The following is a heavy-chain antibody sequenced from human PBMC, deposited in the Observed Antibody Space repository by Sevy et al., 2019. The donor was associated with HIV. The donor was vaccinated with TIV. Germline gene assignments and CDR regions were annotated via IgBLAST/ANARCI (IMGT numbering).Heavy chain of an antibody. CDR2: MNPNSGNT. Sequence: ASVKVSCKASGYTFTSYDINWVRQATGQGLEWMGWMNPNSGNTGYAQKFQGRVTMTRNTSISTAYMELSSLRSEDTAVYYCARGSGSVGIQLWFYYYYGMDAWGQGTTVTVSS. CDR1: GYTFTSYD. D-gene: IGHD5-18*01. V-gene: IGHV1-8*01. CDR3: ARGSGSVGIQLWFYYYYGMDA. J-gene: IGHJ6*02.